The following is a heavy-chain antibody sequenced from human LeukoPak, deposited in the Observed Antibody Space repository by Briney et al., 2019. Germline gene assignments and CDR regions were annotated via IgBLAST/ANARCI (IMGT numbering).Heavy chain of an antibody. CDR3: VRERLGVTGLFQH. V-gene: IGHV1-2*02. Sequence: ASVKVSCKASGYTFTGYYMHWVRQAPGQGLEWMGWINPNSGGTNYAQKFQGRVTMTRDTSISTAYMELSRLRSDDTAVYYCVRERLGVTGLFQHWGQGTLVTVSS. CDR2: INPNSGGT. J-gene: IGHJ1*01. CDR1: GYTFTGYY. D-gene: IGHD2-21*02.